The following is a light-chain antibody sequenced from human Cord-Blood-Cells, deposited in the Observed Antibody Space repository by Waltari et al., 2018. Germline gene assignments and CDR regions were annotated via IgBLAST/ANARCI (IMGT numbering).Light chain of an antibody. CDR2: AAS. CDR3: QQSYSTPWT. V-gene: IGKV1-39*01. Sequence: LPITQFSSSPSASCGDRIHINCRASQSISSYLNWDKQKPGKAPKLLIYAASSLQSGVPAMCSGSGTVTDFTLTISSLQPEDFATYYCQQSYSTPWTFGQWTKVEIK. CDR1: QSISSY. J-gene: IGKJ1*01.